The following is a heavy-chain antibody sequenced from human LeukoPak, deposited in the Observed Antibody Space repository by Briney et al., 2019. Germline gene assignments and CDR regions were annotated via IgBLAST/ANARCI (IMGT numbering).Heavy chain of an antibody. CDR1: GFTFSSYA. V-gene: IGHV3-30*04. Sequence: GGSLRLSCAASGFTFSSYAMHWVRQAPGKGLEWVAVISFDGSNKYYADSVKGRFTISRDNSKNTLYLQMNSLRAEDTAVYYCARAGITMVRGAFDIWGQGTMVTVSS. J-gene: IGHJ3*02. CDR3: ARAGITMVRGAFDI. CDR2: ISFDGSNK. D-gene: IGHD3-10*01.